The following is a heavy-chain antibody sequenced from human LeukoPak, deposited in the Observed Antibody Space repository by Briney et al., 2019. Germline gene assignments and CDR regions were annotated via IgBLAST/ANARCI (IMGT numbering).Heavy chain of an antibody. CDR3: ARAIGSSWGKVDY. J-gene: IGHJ4*02. Sequence: GGSLRLSCVASGFTFSNYWMHWVRQAPGKGLVWVSRIKTDGSRTNYADSGKGRFTISRDNAKNTVYLEMNSLRSEDTAVYYCARAIGSSWGKVDYWGQGTLVTVSS. CDR1: GFTFSNYW. V-gene: IGHV3-74*01. CDR2: IKTDGSRT. D-gene: IGHD6-13*01.